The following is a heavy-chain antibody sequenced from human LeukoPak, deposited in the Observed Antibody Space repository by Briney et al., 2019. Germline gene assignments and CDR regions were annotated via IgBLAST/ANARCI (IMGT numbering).Heavy chain of an antibody. CDR1: GYTFTGYY. J-gene: IGHJ4*02. CDR3: ARAGSSDWYYPPDY. CDR2: INPNSGGT. Sequence: ASVKVSCKASGYTFTGYYIHWVRQAPGQGLEWMGWINPNSGGTNYAQKFQGRVTMTRDTAITTAYMELSRLRSDGTAVYYCARAGSSDWYYPPDYWGQGTLVTVSS. V-gene: IGHV1-2*02. D-gene: IGHD6-19*01.